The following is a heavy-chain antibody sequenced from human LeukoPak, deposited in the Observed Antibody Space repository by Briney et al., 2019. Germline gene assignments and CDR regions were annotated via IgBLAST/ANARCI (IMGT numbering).Heavy chain of an antibody. J-gene: IGHJ4*02. CDR3: ARGRVDTAMDHVFDY. Sequence: ASVKVSCKDSGDTFTGYDINWVRQATGQGLEWMGWMNPNSGNTGYAQKFQGRVTMTRNTSISTAYMELSSLRSEDTAVYYCARGRVDTAMDHVFDYWGQGTLVTVSS. V-gene: IGHV1-8*01. D-gene: IGHD5-18*01. CDR1: GDTFTGYD. CDR2: MNPNSGNT.